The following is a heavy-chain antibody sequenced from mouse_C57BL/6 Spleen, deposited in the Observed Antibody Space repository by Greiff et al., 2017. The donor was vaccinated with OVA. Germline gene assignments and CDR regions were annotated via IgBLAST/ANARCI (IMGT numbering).Heavy chain of an antibody. D-gene: IGHD1-1*01. CDR1: GYAFTNYL. V-gene: IGHV1-54*01. CDR2: INPGSGGT. Sequence: ESGAELVRPGTSVKVSCTASGYAFTNYLIEWVQQRPGQGLEWIGVINPGSGGTNYTEKVKGKATLTADKSSSTVYMQLSSLTSEDSAVYYYAGGGGSCYNYGMDYWGQGTSVTVSS. J-gene: IGHJ4*01. CDR3: AGGGGSCYNYGMDY.